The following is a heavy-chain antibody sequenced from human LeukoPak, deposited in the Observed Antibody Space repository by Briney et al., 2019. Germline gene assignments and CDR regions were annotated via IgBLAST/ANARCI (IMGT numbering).Heavy chain of an antibody. V-gene: IGHV4-39*01. D-gene: IGHD5-12*01. CDR1: GGSISSSSPY. Sequence: SETLSLTCTVSGGSISSSSPYCGWIRQPPGKGLEWIGSMYYSGSTYYNPSLKSRVTVSVDTSKNQFSLRLSSVTAAETAVYYCARRGSGYDDNWFDPWGQGTLVTVSS. CDR2: MYYSGST. CDR3: ARRGSGYDDNWFDP. J-gene: IGHJ5*02.